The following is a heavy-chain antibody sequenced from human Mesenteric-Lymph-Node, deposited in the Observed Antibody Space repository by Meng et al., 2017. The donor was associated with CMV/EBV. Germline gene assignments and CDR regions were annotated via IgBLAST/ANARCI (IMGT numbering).Heavy chain of an antibody. D-gene: IGHD2-15*01. Sequence: SCKRSTHDCTAHWLDWVRQVHGKGLEWMCTIDPADSYVNSSPSFHGHVSFAADKSISTAYLEWCSRQASDIATYYCLAVSASGGGWGQGTLVTVSS. CDR1: THDCTAHW. CDR3: LAVSASGGG. V-gene: IGHV5-10-1*01. CDR2: IDPADSYV. J-gene: IGHJ4*02.